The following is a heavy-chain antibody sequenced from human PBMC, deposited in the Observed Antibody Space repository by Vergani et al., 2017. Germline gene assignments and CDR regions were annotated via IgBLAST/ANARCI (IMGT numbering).Heavy chain of an antibody. J-gene: IGHJ4*02. V-gene: IGHV1-69*01. CDR3: AIGISESYDYVWGSYRYTDFFDY. D-gene: IGHD3-16*02. CDR2: IIPIFGTA. CDR1: GGTFSSYA. Sequence: QVQLVQSGAEVKKPGSSVKVSCKASGGTFSSYAISWVRQAPGQGLEWMGGIIPIFGTANYAQKFQGRVTITADESTSTAYMELSSLRSEDTAVYYCAIGISESYDYVWGSYRYTDFFDYWGQGTLVTVSS.